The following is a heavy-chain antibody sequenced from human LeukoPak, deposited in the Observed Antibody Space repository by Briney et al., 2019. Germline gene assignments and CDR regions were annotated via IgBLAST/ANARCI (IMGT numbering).Heavy chain of an antibody. CDR3: ARGYSSSWYFNWFDP. CDR1: GYSISSGYF. D-gene: IGHD6-13*01. Sequence: SETLSLTCTVSGYSISSGYFWGWIRQPPGKGLEWIGSIYHSGTTYYNPSLKSRVTISVDTSKNQFSLKLTSVAAADTAVYYCARGYSSSWYFNWFDPWGQGTLVTVSS. V-gene: IGHV4-38-2*02. CDR2: IYHSGTT. J-gene: IGHJ5*02.